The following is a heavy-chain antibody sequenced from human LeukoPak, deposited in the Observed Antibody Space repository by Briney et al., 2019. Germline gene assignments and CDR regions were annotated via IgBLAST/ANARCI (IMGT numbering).Heavy chain of an antibody. CDR1: GFTFSSYG. CDR3: ATSTVVVPAAYY. D-gene: IGHD2-2*01. J-gene: IGHJ4*02. V-gene: IGHV3-30*03. CDR2: ISYDGSNK. Sequence: PGGSLRLSCAASGFTFSSYGMHWVRQAPGKGLEWVAVISYDGSNKYYADSVKGRFTISRDNSKNTLYLQMNSLRAEDAAVYYCATSTVVVPAAYYWGQGTLVTVSS.